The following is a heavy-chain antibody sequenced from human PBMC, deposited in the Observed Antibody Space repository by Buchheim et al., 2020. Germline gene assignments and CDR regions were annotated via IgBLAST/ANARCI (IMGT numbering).Heavy chain of an antibody. CDR2: IHYSGTT. D-gene: IGHD3-22*01. Sequence: QLQLQESGPGLVKPSETLSLTCTVSGGSGSSGNFYWDWIRQPPGKGLEWIGSIHYSGTTIYNPSLKSRVTISVDTSKNQFSLKMSPVTAADTAVYYCARDHHFYDSSAYYSDYWGQGTL. V-gene: IGHV4-39*07. CDR3: ARDHHFYDSSAYYSDY. CDR1: GGSGSSGNFY. J-gene: IGHJ4*02.